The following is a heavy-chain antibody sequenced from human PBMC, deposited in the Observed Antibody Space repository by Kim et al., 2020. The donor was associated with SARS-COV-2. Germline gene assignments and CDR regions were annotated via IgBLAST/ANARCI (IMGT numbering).Heavy chain of an antibody. CDR3: ASGGDGDYISGSDY. D-gene: IGHD4-17*01. CDR1: GFTFSSYA. V-gene: IGHV3-30*04. CDR2: ISYDGSNK. J-gene: IGHJ4*02. Sequence: GGSLRLSCAASGFTFSSYAMHWVRQAPGKGLEWVAVISYDGSNKYYADSVKGRFTISRDNSKNTLYLQMNSLRAEDTAVYYCASGGDGDYISGSDYWGQG.